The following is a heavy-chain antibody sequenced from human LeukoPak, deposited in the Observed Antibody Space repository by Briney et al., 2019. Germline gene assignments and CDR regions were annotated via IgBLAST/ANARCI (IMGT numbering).Heavy chain of an antibody. CDR2: IKSKTDGGTT. Sequence: PGGSLKLSCAASGFTFNNAWMSWVRQAPGKGLEWVGRIKSKTDGGTTDYAAPVKGRFTISRDDSKDTLYLQMDSLKTEDTAVYYCTTHSSAWSKYDYWGQGALVTVSS. CDR1: GFTFNNAW. J-gene: IGHJ4*02. CDR3: TTHSSAWSKYDY. V-gene: IGHV3-15*01. D-gene: IGHD6-13*01.